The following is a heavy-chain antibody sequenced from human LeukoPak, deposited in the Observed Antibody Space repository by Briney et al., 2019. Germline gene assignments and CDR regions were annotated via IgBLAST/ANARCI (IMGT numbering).Heavy chain of an antibody. Sequence: SETLSLTCTVSGYSSSSGYYWGWIRQPPGKGLEWIGSIYHSGSTYYNPSLKSRVTISVDTSKNQFSLKLSSVTAADTAVYYCAKLGSGSYYYYYYYMDVWGKGTTVTVSS. CDR2: IYHSGST. CDR3: AKLGSGSYYYYYYYMDV. J-gene: IGHJ6*03. V-gene: IGHV4-38-2*02. CDR1: GYSSSSGYY. D-gene: IGHD3-10*01.